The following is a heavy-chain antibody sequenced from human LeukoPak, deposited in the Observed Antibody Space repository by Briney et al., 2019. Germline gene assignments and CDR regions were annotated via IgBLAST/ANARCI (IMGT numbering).Heavy chain of an antibody. J-gene: IGHJ5*01. D-gene: IGHD2-21*01. CDR3: AKRIRVNWFDS. CDR1: GFTVSSYW. CDR2: INSDGSST. V-gene: IGHV3-74*01. Sequence: GGSLRLSCAASGFTVSSYWMHWVRQAPGKGLVWVSRINSDGSSTRYADSVKGRFTISRDNAKNTLYLQMNSLRAEDTAVYYCAKRIRVNWFDSWGQGTLVTVSS.